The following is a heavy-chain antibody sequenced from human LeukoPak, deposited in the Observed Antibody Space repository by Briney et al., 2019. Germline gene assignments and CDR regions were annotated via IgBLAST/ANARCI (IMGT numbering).Heavy chain of an antibody. J-gene: IGHJ4*02. D-gene: IGHD5-12*01. CDR1: GYTFTSYY. V-gene: IGHV1-46*01. Sequence: GASVKVSCKASGYTFTSYYMHWVRQAPGQGLEWMGIINPSGGSTSYAQKFQGRVTMTRDTSTSTVYMELSSLRSEDTAVYYCARDSTPRGYSGYEGPVYWGQGTLVTVSS. CDR3: ARDSTPRGYSGYEGPVY. CDR2: INPSGGST.